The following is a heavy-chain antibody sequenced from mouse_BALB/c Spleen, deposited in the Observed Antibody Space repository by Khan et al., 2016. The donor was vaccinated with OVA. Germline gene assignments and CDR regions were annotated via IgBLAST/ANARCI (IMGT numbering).Heavy chain of an antibody. CDR1: GFTFSRYS. J-gene: IGHJ2*01. V-gene: IGHV5-9-3*01. D-gene: IGHD1-1*01. Sequence: EVELVESGGGLVKPGGSLKLSCVAPGFTFSRYSMSWVRQTPETRLEWVASISTGSTYTYYPDSVKGRFTLSRDNADNTLYLQMSSLRSEDTAIYYCAIHEDCYGSRPYFDYWGQGTTLTVSS. CDR2: ISTGSTYT. CDR3: AIHEDCYGSRPYFDY.